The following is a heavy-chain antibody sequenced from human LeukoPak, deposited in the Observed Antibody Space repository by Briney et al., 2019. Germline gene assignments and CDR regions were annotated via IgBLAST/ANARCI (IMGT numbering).Heavy chain of an antibody. V-gene: IGHV1-8*03. CDR1: GYTFTSYD. J-gene: IGHJ5*02. Sequence: GASVKVSCKASGYTFTSYDINWVRQAPGQGLEWMGWMNPNSGNTAYAQKFQGRVTITRNTSISTAYMELSSLRSEDTAVYYCAADYYDSSGYYPWGQGTLVTVSS. D-gene: IGHD3-22*01. CDR3: AADYYDSSGYYP. CDR2: MNPNSGNT.